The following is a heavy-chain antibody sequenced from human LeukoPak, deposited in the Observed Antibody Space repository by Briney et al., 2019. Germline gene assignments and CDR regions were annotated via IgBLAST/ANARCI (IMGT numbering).Heavy chain of an antibody. Sequence: SQTLSLTCAISGESVSSTGAAWNWIRQSPSRGLEWLGRTYYRSKWYNEYAEYVKSRITINPDTSKNQFSLQLNSVIPEDTAVYYCVRGNYNFDYWGQGTLVTVSS. V-gene: IGHV6-1*01. CDR2: TYYRSKWYN. J-gene: IGHJ4*02. D-gene: IGHD1-7*01. CDR3: VRGNYNFDY. CDR1: GESVSSTGAA.